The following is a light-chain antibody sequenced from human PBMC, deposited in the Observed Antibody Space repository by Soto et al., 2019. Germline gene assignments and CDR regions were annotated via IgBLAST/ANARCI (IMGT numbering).Light chain of an antibody. Sequence: DIAMTQSPDSLAVSLGERATINCKSSQSVLYSPNNKNYLAWYQQKPGQPPKLLIYWASTRESGVPDRFSGSGSETDFTLTISSLQAEDVAVYYCQQYYSTPLTLGGGTKVDIK. CDR2: WAS. V-gene: IGKV4-1*01. CDR3: QQYYSTPLT. CDR1: QSVLYSPNNKNY. J-gene: IGKJ4*01.